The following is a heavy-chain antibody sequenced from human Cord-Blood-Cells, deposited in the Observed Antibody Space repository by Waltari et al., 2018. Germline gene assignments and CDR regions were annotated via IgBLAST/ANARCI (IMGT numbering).Heavy chain of an antibody. CDR2: IYYSGST. V-gene: IGHV4-39*01. CDR3: ARSYYDFWSGYRYYNWFDP. J-gene: IGHJ5*02. CDR1: GGSISSSSYY. D-gene: IGHD3-3*01. Sequence: QLQLQESGPGLVKPSETLSLTCTVSGGSISSSSYYWGWIRQPPAPGLEWIGSIYYSGSTYYNPSLKSRVTISVDTSKNQFSLKLSSVTAADTAVYYCARSYYDFWSGYRYYNWFDPWGQGTLVTVSS.